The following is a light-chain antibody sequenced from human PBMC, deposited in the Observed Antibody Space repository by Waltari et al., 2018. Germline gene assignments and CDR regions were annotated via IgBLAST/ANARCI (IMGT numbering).Light chain of an antibody. CDR3: QHYVRLPVT. Sequence: EIVLTQSPGHLSLSPGERATLSCRASQSFSRALAWYQQKPGQAPRLLIYDASTRAIGIPDRFSGGGSGTDFSLTISMLEPEDFAMYYCQHYVRLPVTFGQGTTVEIK. V-gene: IGKV3-20*01. CDR2: DAS. CDR1: QSFSRA. J-gene: IGKJ1*01.